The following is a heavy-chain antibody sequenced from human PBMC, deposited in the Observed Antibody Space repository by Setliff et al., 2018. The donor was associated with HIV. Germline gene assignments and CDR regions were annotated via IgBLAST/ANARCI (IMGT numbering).Heavy chain of an antibody. J-gene: IGHJ4*01. D-gene: IGHD6-19*01. CDR2: INTSGGSA. Sequence: GASVKVSCKASGDTISTHGLTWVRQAPGQGLEWMGVINTSGGSAGYAEKFRGRVTMTRDTSTSTVYMDLRNLRSEDTAVYYCARNQGDSSGWYAGDYWGHGTLVTVSS. CDR1: GDTISTHG. V-gene: IGHV1-46*01. CDR3: ARNQGDSSGWYAGDY.